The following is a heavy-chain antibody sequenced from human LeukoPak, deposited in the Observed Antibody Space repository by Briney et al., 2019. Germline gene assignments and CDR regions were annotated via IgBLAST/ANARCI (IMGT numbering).Heavy chain of an antibody. D-gene: IGHD6-6*01. CDR1: GGSISSYY. J-gene: IGHJ4*02. V-gene: IGHV4-4*07. CDR2: IYSSGST. CDR3: ARENWRSKSIDFDS. Sequence: SETLSLTCTVSGGSISSYYWSWIRQPAGKGLEWIGRIYSSGSTNFNPSLKSRVTMSVDTSKNQFSLRLSSVTAADTAAYFCARENWRSKSIDFDSWGQGTLVTVSS.